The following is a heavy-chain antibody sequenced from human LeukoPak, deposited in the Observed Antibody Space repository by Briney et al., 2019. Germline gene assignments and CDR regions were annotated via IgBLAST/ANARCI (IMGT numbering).Heavy chain of an antibody. CDR1: GDSICSGGYS. Sequence: SQTLSLTCTVSGDSICSGGYSWSWIRQPPGKGLEWIGYIYHIGYISQSGNIYQNPSLKSRVTISLDTSRNQFSLKLSSVTAADTAVYYCARSPLAFYDSSGYPRVWFDPWGQGTLVTVSS. CDR3: ARSPLAFYDSSGYPRVWFDP. CDR2: ISQSGNI. D-gene: IGHD3-22*01. V-gene: IGHV4-30-2*01. J-gene: IGHJ5*02.